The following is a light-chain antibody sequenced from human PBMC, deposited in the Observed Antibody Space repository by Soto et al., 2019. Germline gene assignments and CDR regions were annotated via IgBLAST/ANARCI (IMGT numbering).Light chain of an antibody. CDR3: QSYDSSLSGYV. V-gene: IGLV1-40*01. Sequence: QSVLTQPPSVSGAPGQRVTISCTGSSPNIGAGYEVNWYRQLPGTAPKLLIYGNTNRPSGVPDRFSGSKSGTSASLAIAGLQAEDADDYYCQSYDSSLSGYVFGGGTKVTVL. CDR1: SPNIGAGYE. CDR2: GNT. J-gene: IGLJ3*02.